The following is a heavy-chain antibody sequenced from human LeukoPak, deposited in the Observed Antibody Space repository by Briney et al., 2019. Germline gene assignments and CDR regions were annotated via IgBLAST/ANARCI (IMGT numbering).Heavy chain of an antibody. D-gene: IGHD3-22*01. CDR1: GFTFDDYA. J-gene: IGHJ4*02. CDR3: AKAHLAYECFDY. CDR2: ISWNSGSI. V-gene: IGHV3-9*01. Sequence: PGGSLRLSCAASGFTFDDYAMHWVRQAPGKGLEWVSGISWNSGSIGYADSVKGRFTISRDNAKNSLYLQVNSLRAEDTALYYCAKAHLAYECFDYWGQGTLVTVSS.